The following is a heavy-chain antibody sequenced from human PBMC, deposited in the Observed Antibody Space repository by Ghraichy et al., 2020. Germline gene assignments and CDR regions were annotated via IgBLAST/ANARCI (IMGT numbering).Heavy chain of an antibody. CDR2: INPSGGST. D-gene: IGHD5-18*01. Sequence: ASVKVSCKASGYTFTSYYMHWVRQAPGQGLEWMGIINPSGGSTSYAQKFQGRVTMTRDTSTSTVYMELSSLRSEDTAVYYCARPIGYSYGPSGGPTSYYYGMDVWGQGTTVTVSS. CDR1: GYTFTSYY. V-gene: IGHV1-46*01. CDR3: ARPIGYSYGPSGGPTSYYYGMDV. J-gene: IGHJ6*02.